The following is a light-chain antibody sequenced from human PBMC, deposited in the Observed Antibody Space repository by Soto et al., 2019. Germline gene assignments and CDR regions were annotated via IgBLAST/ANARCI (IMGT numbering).Light chain of an antibody. J-gene: IGLJ2*01. V-gene: IGLV2-23*01. CDR1: SSDVGSYNL. CDR3: CSYAGSSTYVV. CDR2: DGS. Sequence: QSALTQPASVSGSPGQSITISCTATSSDVGSYNLVSWYQLHPGKSPKLMIYDGSKRPSGVSSRFSGSKSGNTASLTISGLQAEDEADYYCCSYAGSSTYVVFGGGTKVTVL.